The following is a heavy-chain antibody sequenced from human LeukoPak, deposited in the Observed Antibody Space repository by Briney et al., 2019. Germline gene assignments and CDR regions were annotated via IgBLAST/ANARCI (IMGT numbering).Heavy chain of an antibody. V-gene: IGHV3-43*02. CDR2: VSGDGDST. J-gene: IGHJ4*02. CDR3: AKDFCSGGSCYSFDY. Sequence: GGSLRLSCAASGFTFDDYAMHWVRQAPGKGLEWVSLVSGDGDSTYYADSVRGRFTISRDNSKNSLYLQMNSLRNGDTALYYCAKDFCSGGSCYSFDYWGQGTLVTVSS. D-gene: IGHD2-15*01. CDR1: GFTFDDYA.